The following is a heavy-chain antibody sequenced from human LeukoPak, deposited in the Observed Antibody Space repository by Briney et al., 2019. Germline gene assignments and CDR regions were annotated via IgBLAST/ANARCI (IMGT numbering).Heavy chain of an antibody. CDR3: ARVFSFYSSIERDYYYYMDV. V-gene: IGHV4-59*01. CDR2: IYYTGST. Sequence: KSSETLSLTCSVSGFSIGTNYWSWIRQSPGRGLEWIGYIYYTGSTNYNPSLKSRVTISVETSKNQFSLKLSSVTAADTAVYYCARVFSFYSSIERDYYYYMDVWGKGTTVTISS. CDR1: GFSIGTNY. J-gene: IGHJ6*03. D-gene: IGHD4-11*01.